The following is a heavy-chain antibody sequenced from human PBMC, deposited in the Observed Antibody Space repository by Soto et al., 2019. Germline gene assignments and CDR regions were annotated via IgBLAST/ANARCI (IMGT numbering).Heavy chain of an antibody. CDR3: ARGPRAPPPHDYGMDV. J-gene: IGHJ6*02. CDR2: IWYDGSKK. CDR1: GFTFSSYG. Sequence: SLRLSCAASGFTFSSYGMHWVRQAPGKGLEWVAVIWYDGSKKYYGDSVKGRFTMSRDNSKNTLFLQMDSLRAEDTAVYYCARGPRAPPPHDYGMDVWGQGTTVTVSS. V-gene: IGHV3-33*01.